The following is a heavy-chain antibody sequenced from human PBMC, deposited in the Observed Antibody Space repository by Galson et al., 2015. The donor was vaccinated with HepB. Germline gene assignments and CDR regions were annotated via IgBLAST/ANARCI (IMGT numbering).Heavy chain of an antibody. V-gene: IGHV3-30*14. CDR1: GFTFSSYA. CDR2: ISYDGSNK. Sequence: SLRLSCAASGFTFSSYAMHWVRQAPGKGLEWVAVISYDGSNKYYADSVKGRFTISRDNSKNTLYLQMNSLRAEDTAVYYCARELIAAAGNDAFDIWGQGTMVTVSS. CDR3: ARELIAAAGNDAFDI. D-gene: IGHD6-13*01. J-gene: IGHJ3*02.